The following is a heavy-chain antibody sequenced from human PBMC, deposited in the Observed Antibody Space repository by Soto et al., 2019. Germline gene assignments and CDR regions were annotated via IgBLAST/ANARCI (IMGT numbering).Heavy chain of an antibody. D-gene: IGHD2-21*01. CDR1: GFTFSDYW. V-gene: IGHV3-7*04. CDR3: TTDFTHDCGP. J-gene: IGHJ5*02. CDR2: MNPDGSEQ. Sequence: EVHLVESGGDLVQPGGSLRLSCVASGFTFSDYWMTWVRQTPGKGLEGVANMNPDGSEQYYLDSVKGRSTISRDNAKNSLYLQMNILTGEYTAFYSCTTDFTHDCGPWGQGTQVIVSS.